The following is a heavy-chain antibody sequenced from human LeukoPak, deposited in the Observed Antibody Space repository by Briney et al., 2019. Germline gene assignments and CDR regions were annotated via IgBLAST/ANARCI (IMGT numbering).Heavy chain of an antibody. CDR1: GYTFTSYD. J-gene: IGHJ6*02. D-gene: IGHD6-13*01. CDR2: MNPNRGNT. Sequence: ASVKVSCKASGYTFTSYDINWVRQATGQGLEWMGWMNPNRGNTGYAQKFQGRVTMTRNTSISTAYMELSSLRSEDTAVYYCARDRGDYSSYYYYGMDVWGQGTTVTVSS. CDR3: ARDRGDYSSYYYYGMDV. V-gene: IGHV1-8*01.